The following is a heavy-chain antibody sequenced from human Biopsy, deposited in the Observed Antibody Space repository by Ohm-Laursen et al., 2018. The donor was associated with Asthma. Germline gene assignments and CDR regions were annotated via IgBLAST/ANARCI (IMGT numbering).Heavy chain of an antibody. V-gene: IGHV1-46*02. J-gene: IGHJ4*02. CDR1: GGTFNYA. Sequence: GSSVKVSCKASGGTFNYAITWVRQAPGQGLEWMGITNPGGGSTSYAQKFQGRVTMTRDTSTSTVYMELSSLRSEDTAIYYCTRSWVDYSFDYWGQGTLVTVSS. CDR3: TRSWVDYSFDY. CDR2: TNPGGGST. D-gene: IGHD3-10*01.